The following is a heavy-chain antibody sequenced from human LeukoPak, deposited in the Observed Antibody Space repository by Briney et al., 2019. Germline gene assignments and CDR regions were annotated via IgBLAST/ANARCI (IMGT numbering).Heavy chain of an antibody. D-gene: IGHD6-19*01. CDR1: GFTFSSYA. CDR2: ITGSGGYT. CDR3: AKVGVAGGYYWFDP. J-gene: IGHJ5*02. V-gene: IGHV3-23*01. Sequence: GESLKISCAASGFTFSSYAVSWVRQAPGKGLEWVSAITGSGGYTYNADSVKGRFTISRDNSKNTLYLQMNSLRAEDTAVYYCAKVGVAGGYYWFDPWGQRTLVTVSS.